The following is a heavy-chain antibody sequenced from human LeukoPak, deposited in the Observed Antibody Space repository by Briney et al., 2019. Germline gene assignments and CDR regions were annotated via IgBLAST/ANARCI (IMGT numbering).Heavy chain of an antibody. V-gene: IGHV4-39*07. CDR2: IYHSGST. J-gene: IGHJ6*03. Sequence: PSETQSLTCTVSGGSISSYYWSWIRQPPGKGLEWIGSIYHSGSTYYNPSLKSRVTISVDTSKNQFSLKLSSVTAADTAVYYCARVVETFYYYMDVWGKGTTVTVSS. CDR1: GGSISSYY. CDR3: ARVVETFYYYMDV.